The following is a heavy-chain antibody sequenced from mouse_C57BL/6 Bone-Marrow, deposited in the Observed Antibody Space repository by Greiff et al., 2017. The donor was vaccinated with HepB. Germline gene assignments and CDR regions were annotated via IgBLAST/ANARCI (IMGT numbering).Heavy chain of an antibody. CDR3: ASWGSYWYFDV. CDR2: IRNKANGYTT. CDR1: GFTFTDYY. Sequence: EEKVVDSGGGLVQPGGSLSLSCAASGFTFTDYYMSWVRQPPGKALEWLGFIRNKANGYTTEYSASVKGRFTISRDNSQSILYLQMNALRAEDSATYYCASWGSYWYFDVWGTGTTVTVSS. V-gene: IGHV7-3*01. D-gene: IGHD1-1*01. J-gene: IGHJ1*03.